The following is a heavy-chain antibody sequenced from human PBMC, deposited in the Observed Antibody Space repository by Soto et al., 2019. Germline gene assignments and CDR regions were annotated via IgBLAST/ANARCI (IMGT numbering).Heavy chain of an antibody. CDR1: GGSISSYY. CDR3: ARWVTTPVGARNYFDY. D-gene: IGHD4-17*01. J-gene: IGHJ4*02. CDR2: IYYSGST. V-gene: IGHV4-59*01. Sequence: SETLSLTCTVSGGSISSYYWSWIRQPPGKGLEWIGYIYYSGSTNYNPSLKSRVTISVDTSKNQFSLKLSSVTAADTAVYYCARWVTTPVGARNYFDYWGQGTLVTVSS.